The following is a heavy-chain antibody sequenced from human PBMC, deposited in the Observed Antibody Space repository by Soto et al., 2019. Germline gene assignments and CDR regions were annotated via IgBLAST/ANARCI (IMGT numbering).Heavy chain of an antibody. V-gene: IGHV6-1*01. CDR1: GDSVSTKIGA. D-gene: IGHD7-27*01. CDR3: ARGQLGSSMDY. CDR2: TYFRSKWFE. J-gene: IGHJ4*02. Sequence: SQTLSLTCDISGDSVSTKIGAWNWIRQSPSRGLEWLGRTYFRSKWFEDYAGSVKGRISIRPDTSKNQFSLQLNFVTPEDTAVYYCARGQLGSSMDYWGQGTLVTVSS.